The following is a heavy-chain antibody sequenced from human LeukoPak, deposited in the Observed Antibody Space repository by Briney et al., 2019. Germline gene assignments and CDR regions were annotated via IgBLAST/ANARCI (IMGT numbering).Heavy chain of an antibody. Sequence: SETLSLTCTVSGASINSDYWTWVRQVAGKGLEWIGRIFASGSTNYNPYLRSRITMSVDTSKNQFSLDLSSVTAADTGVYYCVRGWAPRGEKSSFASWGQGTLVTVSS. J-gene: IGHJ4*02. V-gene: IGHV4-4*07. CDR1: GASINSDY. CDR2: IFASGST. D-gene: IGHD3-10*01. CDR3: VRGWAPRGEKSSFAS.